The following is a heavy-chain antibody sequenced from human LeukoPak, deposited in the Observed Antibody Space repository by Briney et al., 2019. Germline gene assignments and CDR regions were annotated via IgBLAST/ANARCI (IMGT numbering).Heavy chain of an antibody. V-gene: IGHV4-39*07. Sequence: SETLSLTCTVSGGSISSSSYYWGWIRQPPGKGLEGIGSIYYSGSTYYNPSLKSRVTISVDTSKNQFSLTLSSVTAADTAVYYCAREIPAAITNWFDPWGQGTLVTVSS. D-gene: IGHD2-2*01. CDR1: GGSISSSSYY. J-gene: IGHJ5*02. CDR2: IYYSGST. CDR3: AREIPAAITNWFDP.